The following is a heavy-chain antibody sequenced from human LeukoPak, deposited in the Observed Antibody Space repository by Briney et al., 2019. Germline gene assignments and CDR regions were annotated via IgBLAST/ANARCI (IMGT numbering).Heavy chain of an antibody. CDR3: ARHPIVVVPAAHYYMDV. Sequence: KPSETLSLTCAVYGGSFSGYYWSWIRQPPGKGLEWIGEINHSGSTNYNPSLKSRVTISVDTSKNQFSLKLSSVTAADTAVYYCARHPIVVVPAAHYYMDVWGKGTTVTVSS. V-gene: IGHV4-34*01. CDR1: GGSFSGYY. CDR2: INHSGST. D-gene: IGHD2-2*01. J-gene: IGHJ6*03.